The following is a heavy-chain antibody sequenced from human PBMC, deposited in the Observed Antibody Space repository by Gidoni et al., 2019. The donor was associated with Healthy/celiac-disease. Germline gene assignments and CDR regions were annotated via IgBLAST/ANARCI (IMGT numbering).Heavy chain of an antibody. J-gene: IGHJ4*02. CDR3: AKDHLRYFDNYYFDY. CDR2: ISYDGSNK. CDR1: GFTFSSYG. Sequence: QVQLVESGGGVVQPGRSLRLSCAASGFTFSSYGMHWVRQAPGKGLEWVAVISYDGSNKYYADSVKGRVTISRDNSKNTLYLQMNSLRAEDTAVYYCAKDHLRYFDNYYFDYWGQGTLVTVSS. V-gene: IGHV3-30*18. D-gene: IGHD3-9*01.